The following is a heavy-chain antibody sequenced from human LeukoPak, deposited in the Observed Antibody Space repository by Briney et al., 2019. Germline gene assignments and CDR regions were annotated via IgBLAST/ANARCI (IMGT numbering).Heavy chain of an antibody. CDR3: ARDWFLGLVTAYLDY. CDR2: VKSDGSST. Sequence: GGSLRLSCAASGFTFSSYAMHWVRQAPGKGLVWVSRVKSDGSSTSYADSVKGRFTISRDNARNTLYLQMNSLRAEDTAVYYCARDWFLGLVTAYLDYWGQGTPVTVSS. V-gene: IGHV3-74*01. J-gene: IGHJ4*02. D-gene: IGHD2-21*02. CDR1: GFTFSSYA.